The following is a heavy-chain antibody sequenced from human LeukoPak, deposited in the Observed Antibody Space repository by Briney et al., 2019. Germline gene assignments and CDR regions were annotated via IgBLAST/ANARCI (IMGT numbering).Heavy chain of an antibody. CDR3: ARGTMNLDY. D-gene: IGHD3-22*01. Sequence: SVKVSCKASGYTFTGSNMHWVRKAPGQGLKWMGWINPNSGGTNYAQKFQGRVTMTRDTSISTAYMELSRLTSDDTAVYYCARGTMNLDYWGQGTLVSVSS. CDR2: INPNSGGT. J-gene: IGHJ4*02. V-gene: IGHV1-2*02. CDR1: GYTFTGSN.